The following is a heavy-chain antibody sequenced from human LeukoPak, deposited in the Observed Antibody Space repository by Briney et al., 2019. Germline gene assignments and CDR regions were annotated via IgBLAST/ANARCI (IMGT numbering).Heavy chain of an antibody. CDR1: GFTFSNYS. V-gene: IGHV3-74*01. Sequence: GGSLRLSCAASGFTFSNYSMNWVRQGPGKGLVWVSRIYSDGSRTNYADSVKGRFTISGDNAKNTLYLQMNSLRAEDTAVYYCARSGRGGAFDIWGQGTMVTVSS. D-gene: IGHD1-26*01. CDR2: IYSDGSRT. J-gene: IGHJ3*02. CDR3: ARSGRGGAFDI.